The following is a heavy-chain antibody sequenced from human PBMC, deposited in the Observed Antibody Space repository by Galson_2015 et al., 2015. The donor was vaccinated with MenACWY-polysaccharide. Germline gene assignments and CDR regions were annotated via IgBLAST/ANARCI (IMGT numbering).Heavy chain of an antibody. CDR2: IYNSGST. CDR3: ARVTSVIRGVISN. CDR1: GDSINAYY. D-gene: IGHD3-10*01. J-gene: IGHJ4*02. Sequence: LSLTCTVSGDSINAYYLSWIRQPPGKGLEWIGYIYNSGSTNYNPSLESRVTISVDTSKNQFSLKLNSVTAADTAVYYCARVTSVIRGVISNWSQGTLVTVSS. V-gene: IGHV4-59*01.